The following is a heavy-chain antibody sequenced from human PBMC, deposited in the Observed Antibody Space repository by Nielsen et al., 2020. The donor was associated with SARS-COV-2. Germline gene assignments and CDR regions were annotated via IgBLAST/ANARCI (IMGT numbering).Heavy chain of an antibody. V-gene: IGHV3-21*01. D-gene: IGHD3-22*01. J-gene: IGHJ6*02. Sequence: GESLKISCAASGFTFSSYSMNWVRQAPGKGLEWVSSISSSSSYIYYADSVKGRFTISRDNAKNSLYLQMNSLRAEDTAVYYCARGYDSSGYNGMDVWGQGTTVTVSS. CDR3: ARGYDSSGYNGMDV. CDR1: GFTFSSYS. CDR2: ISSSSSYI.